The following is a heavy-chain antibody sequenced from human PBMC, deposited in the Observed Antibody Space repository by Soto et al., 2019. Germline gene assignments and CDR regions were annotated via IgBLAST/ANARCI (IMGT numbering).Heavy chain of an antibody. CDR3: ARVFYDNGDHYYDY. D-gene: IGHD3-22*01. Sequence: GGSLRLSCAASGFTFSNYGMHWVRQAPGKGLEYVSGITNNGGSTYYADSVKGRFTISRDNSKNTLFLQMGSLRAEDMAVYYCARVFYDNGDHYYDYWGQGILVTVSS. CDR1: GFTFSNYG. V-gene: IGHV3-64*02. J-gene: IGHJ4*02. CDR2: ITNNGGST.